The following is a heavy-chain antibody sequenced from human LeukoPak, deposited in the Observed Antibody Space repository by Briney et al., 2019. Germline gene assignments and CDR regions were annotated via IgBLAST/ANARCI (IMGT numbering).Heavy chain of an antibody. CDR3: ARDSSSSDAFDI. J-gene: IGHJ3*02. CDR1: GGSISSGGYY. CDR2: IYYSGST. Sequence: SETLSLTCTVSGGSISSGGYYWSWIRQPPGKGLEWVGYIYYSGSTNYNPSLKSRVTISVDTSKNQFSLKLSSVTAADTAVYYCARDSSSSDAFDIWGQGTMVTVSS. D-gene: IGHD6-6*01. V-gene: IGHV4-61*08.